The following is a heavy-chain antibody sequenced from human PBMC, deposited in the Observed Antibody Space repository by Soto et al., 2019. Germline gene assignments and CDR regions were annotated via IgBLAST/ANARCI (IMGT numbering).Heavy chain of an antibody. J-gene: IGHJ4*02. CDR1: GFSFSSYG. CDR2: MWYDGNNK. CDR3: ARGSGDSAFLPAATFDY. D-gene: IGHD2-2*01. Sequence: QVQLVESGGGVVQLGRSLRLSCAASGFSFSSYGMHWVRQAPGKGLEWVAVMWYDGNNKYYAESVKGRFTVSRDTSKNTLYLQMNSLRAEDTAVYYCARGSGDSAFLPAATFDYWGQGTLVTVSS. V-gene: IGHV3-33*01.